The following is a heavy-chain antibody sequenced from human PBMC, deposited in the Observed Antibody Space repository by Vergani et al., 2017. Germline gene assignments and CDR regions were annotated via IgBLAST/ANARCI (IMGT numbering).Heavy chain of an antibody. CDR2: IYYSGST. J-gene: IGHJ3*02. CDR3: ARDYYDAADDAFDS. V-gene: IGHV4-59*01. CDR1: GGSISSYY. Sequence: QVQLQESGPGLVKTSENLSPTCTVSGGSISSYYWSWIRQPPGKGLVWIGYIYYSGSTKYNPSLKSLVTISVDTSKNQFSLKLSSVTAADTAVYYCARDYYDAADDAFDSGGQGTMVTVSS. D-gene: IGHD3-22*01.